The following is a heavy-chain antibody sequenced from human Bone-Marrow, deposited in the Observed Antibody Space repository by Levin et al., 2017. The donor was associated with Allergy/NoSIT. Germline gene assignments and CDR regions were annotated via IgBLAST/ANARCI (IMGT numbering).Heavy chain of an antibody. CDR1: GFTFSSYW. J-gene: IGHJ1*01. CDR2: INQDGSET. D-gene: IGHD6-13*01. Sequence: GESLKISCAASGFTFSSYWMSWVRQAPGEGLEWVANINQDGSETYYVDSVKGRFTISRDNAKNTLYLQVNSLRAEDTAVYYCTRVISSSWYPEYFQQWGQGTQVIVSS. V-gene: IGHV3-7*01. CDR3: TRVISSSWYPEYFQQ.